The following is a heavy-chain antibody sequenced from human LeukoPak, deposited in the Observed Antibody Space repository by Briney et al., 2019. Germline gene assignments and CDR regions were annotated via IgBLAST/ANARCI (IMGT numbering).Heavy chain of an antibody. CDR2: IYYSGST. CDR3: ARDSVIDYGDYGGSAYGMDV. CDR1: GGSISSGDHY. V-gene: IGHV4-30-4*01. D-gene: IGHD4-17*01. Sequence: SQTLSLTCTVSGGSISSGDHYWTWIRQPPGKGLEWIGHIYYSGSTNYKPSLKSRVTISINTSKNHFSLKLSSVTAADTAVYYCARDSVIDYGDYGGSAYGMDVWGQGTMVTVSS. J-gene: IGHJ6*02.